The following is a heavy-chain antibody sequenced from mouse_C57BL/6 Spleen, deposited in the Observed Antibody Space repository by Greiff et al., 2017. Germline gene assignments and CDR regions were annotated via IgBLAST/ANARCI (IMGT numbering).Heavy chain of an antibody. Sequence: VQLQQPGAELVKPGASVKVSCKASGYTFTSYWMHWVKQRPGQGLEWIGRIHPSDSDTNYNQKFKGKATLTVDKSSSTAYMQLSSLTSEDSAVYYCATPPYYYGSSHAYWYFDVGGTGTTVTVSS. CDR1: GYTFTSYW. V-gene: IGHV1-74*01. CDR2: IHPSDSDT. D-gene: IGHD1-1*01. J-gene: IGHJ1*03. CDR3: ATPPYYYGSSHAYWYFDV.